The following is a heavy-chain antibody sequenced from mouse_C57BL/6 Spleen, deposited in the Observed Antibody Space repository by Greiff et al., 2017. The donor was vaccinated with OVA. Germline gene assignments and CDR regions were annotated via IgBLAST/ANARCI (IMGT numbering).Heavy chain of an antibody. CDR2: IDPETGGT. J-gene: IGHJ2*01. Sequence: VKLVESGAELVRPGASVTLSCKASGYTFTDYEMHWVKQTPVHGLEWIGAIDPETGGTAYNQKFKGKAILTADKSSSTAYMELRSLTSEDSAVYYCTRSGGVVQYYFDYWGQGTTLTVSS. D-gene: IGHD1-1*01. CDR3: TRSGGVVQYYFDY. CDR1: GYTFTDYE. V-gene: IGHV1-15*01.